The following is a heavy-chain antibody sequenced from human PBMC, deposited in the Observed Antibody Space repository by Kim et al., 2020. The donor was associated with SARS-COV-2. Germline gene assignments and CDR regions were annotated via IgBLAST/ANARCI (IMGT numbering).Heavy chain of an antibody. J-gene: IGHJ3*01. Sequence: ASVEVSCKTSGNSFSSYAMNWVRQAPGQGLEWMGWINTNTGNPTYAQGFTGRFVFSLDTSVSTTYLQITGLKSEDTAVYYCATSMLYGVITAFDLWGQGTMVTVSS. CDR1: GNSFSSYA. CDR3: ATSMLYGVITAFDL. D-gene: IGHD3-10*01. V-gene: IGHV7-4-1*02. CDR2: INTNTGNP.